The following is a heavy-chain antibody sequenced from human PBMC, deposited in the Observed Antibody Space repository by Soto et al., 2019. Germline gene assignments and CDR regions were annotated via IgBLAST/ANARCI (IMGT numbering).Heavy chain of an antibody. V-gene: IGHV4-59*08. CDR3: ARHGGTYDFWSGYSSKPPLDYDY. CDR1: GGSISSYY. D-gene: IGHD3-3*01. Sequence: QVQLQESGPGLVKPSETLSLTCTVSGGSISSYYWSWIRQPPGKGLEWIGYIYYSGSTNYNPSLKSRVTISVDTSKNQFSLKLSSVTAADTAVYYCARHGGTYDFWSGYSSKPPLDYDYWGQGTLVTVSS. CDR2: IYYSGST. J-gene: IGHJ4*02.